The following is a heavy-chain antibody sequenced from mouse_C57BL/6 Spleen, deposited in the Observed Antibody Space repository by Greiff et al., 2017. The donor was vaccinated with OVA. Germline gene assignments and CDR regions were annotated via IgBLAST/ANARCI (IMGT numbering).Heavy chain of an antibody. J-gene: IGHJ3*01. D-gene: IGHD2-2*01. CDR3: ARSMGYGYDAFAY. CDR2: IYPGDGDT. Sequence: QVQLQQSGPELVKPGASVKISCKASGYAFSSSWMNWVKQRPGKGLEWIGRIYPGDGDTNYNGKFKGKATLTADKSSSTAYMQLSSLTSEDSAVYFCARSMGYGYDAFAYWGQGTLVTVSA. V-gene: IGHV1-82*01. CDR1: GYAFSSSW.